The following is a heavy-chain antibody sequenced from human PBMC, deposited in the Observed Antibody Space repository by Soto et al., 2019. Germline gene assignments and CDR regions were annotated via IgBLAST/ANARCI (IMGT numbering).Heavy chain of an antibody. CDR2: ISAYNGDT. J-gene: IGHJ4*02. CDR1: GYTFKNYG. Sequence: QEHLVQSGGEVKKPGASAKVSCKASGYTFKNYGINWVRQAPGRGLEWVAWISAYNGDTSYAQHLQGIVTGNRETLTNTGYMELRSLRPDDTAVYFCVLGGLETGYYRDMDYWGQGTLVSVSS. D-gene: IGHD3-9*01. V-gene: IGHV1-18*04. CDR3: VLGGLETGYYRDMDY.